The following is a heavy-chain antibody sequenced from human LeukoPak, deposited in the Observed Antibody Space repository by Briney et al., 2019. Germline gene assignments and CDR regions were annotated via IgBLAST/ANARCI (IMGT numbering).Heavy chain of an antibody. D-gene: IGHD5-24*01. CDR2: IHQDGNEK. V-gene: IGHV3-7*04. CDR3: ARGDAFSGDY. Sequence: PGGSPRLSCAASGFTFSTYWMTWVRQAPGKGQEWVANIHQDGNEKYYVDSVKGRFTISRDNAKKSLYLQMVSLRVEDTAVYYCARGDAFSGDYWGQGTLVTVSS. CDR1: GFTFSTYW. J-gene: IGHJ4*02.